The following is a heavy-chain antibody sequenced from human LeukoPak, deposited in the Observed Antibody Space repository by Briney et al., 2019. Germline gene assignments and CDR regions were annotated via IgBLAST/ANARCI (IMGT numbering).Heavy chain of an antibody. CDR2: ISSSSSTI. CDR1: GFTFSSYS. D-gene: IGHD3-22*01. CDR3: ARGARPLHYYDSSGYYWGTERHYYFDY. V-gene: IGHV3-48*01. J-gene: IGHJ4*02. Sequence: GGSLRLSCAASGFTFSSYSMKWVRQAPGKGLEWVSYISSSSSTIYYADSVKGRFTISRDNAKNSLYLQMNSLRAEDTAVYYCARGARPLHYYDSSGYYWGTERHYYFDYWGQGTLVTVSS.